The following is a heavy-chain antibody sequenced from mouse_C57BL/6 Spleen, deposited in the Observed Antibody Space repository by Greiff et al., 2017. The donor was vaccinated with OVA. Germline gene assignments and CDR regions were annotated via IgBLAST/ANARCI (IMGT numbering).Heavy chain of an antibody. CDR3: ARNHYGSSYWFAY. D-gene: IGHD1-1*01. V-gene: IGHV3-6*01. J-gene: IGHJ3*01. CDR1: GYSITSGYY. CDR2: ISYDGSN. Sequence: ESGPGLVKPSQSLSLTCSVTGYSITSGYYWNWIRQFPGNKLEWMGYISYDGSNNYNPSLKNRISITRDTSKNQFFLKLNSVTTEDTATYYGARNHYGSSYWFAYWGQGTLVTVSA.